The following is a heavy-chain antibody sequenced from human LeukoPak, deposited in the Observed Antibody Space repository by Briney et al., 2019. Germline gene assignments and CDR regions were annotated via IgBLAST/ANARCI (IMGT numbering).Heavy chain of an antibody. CDR2: ISSSSRNI. V-gene: IGHV3-21*01. D-gene: IGHD1-1*01. J-gene: IGHJ2*01. Sequence: GSLRLSCVASGFTFSSFAMNWVRQSPGKGLEWVSSISSSSRNIYYKDSVKGRFTISRDAAKNSLYPQMDSLRAEDTAVYYCAGERLGRSRFFDLWGRGTLVTVSS. CDR3: AGERLGRSRFFDL. CDR1: GFTFSSFA.